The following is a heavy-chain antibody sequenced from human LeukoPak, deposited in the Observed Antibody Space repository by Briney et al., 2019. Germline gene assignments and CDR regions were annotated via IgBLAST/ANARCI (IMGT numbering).Heavy chain of an antibody. CDR3: ASLYSGSYYALDY. V-gene: IGHV4-34*01. J-gene: IGHJ4*02. CDR2: INRSGST. CDR1: GGSFSGYY. Sequence: KPSETLSLTCAVYGGSFSGYYWSWIRQPPGKGLEWIGEINRSGSTNYNPSLKSRVTISVDTSKNQFSLKLSSVTAADTAVYYCASLYSGSYYALDYWGQGTLVTVSS. D-gene: IGHD1-26*01.